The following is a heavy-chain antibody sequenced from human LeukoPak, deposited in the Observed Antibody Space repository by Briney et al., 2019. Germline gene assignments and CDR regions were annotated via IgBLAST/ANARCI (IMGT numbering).Heavy chain of an antibody. CDR3: ARVLHKRNYDSSDYYGS. V-gene: IGHV3-23*01. CDR1: GFTFSNYG. CDR2: ISGSGDST. J-gene: IGHJ5*02. D-gene: IGHD3-22*01. Sequence: GGSLRLSCAASGFTFSNYGMSWVRQAPGKGLEWVSSISGSGDSTYYADSVKGRFTISRDNAKNSLYLQLNSLRAEDTAVYYCARVLHKRNYDSSDYYGSWGQGTLVTVSS.